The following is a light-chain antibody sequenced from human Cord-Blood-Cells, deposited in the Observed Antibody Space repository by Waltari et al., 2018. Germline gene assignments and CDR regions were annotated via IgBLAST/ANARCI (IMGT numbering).Light chain of an antibody. CDR2: AAS. V-gene: IGKV1-39*01. Sequence: DIQMTQSPSSLSASVGDRVTITCRASQSISSYLNWYQQKPGKATKLLIYAASSLQSGVPSRFGGSGSGTDFTLTISSLQPEDFATYYCQQSYSTPFTFGPGTKVDIK. CDR3: QQSYSTPFT. J-gene: IGKJ3*01. CDR1: QSISSY.